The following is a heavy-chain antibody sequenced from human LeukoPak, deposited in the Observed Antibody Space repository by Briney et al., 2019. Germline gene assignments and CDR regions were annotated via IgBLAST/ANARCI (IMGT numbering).Heavy chain of an antibody. CDR1: GGSFSGYF. V-gene: IGHV4-34*01. D-gene: IGHD3-16*01. CDR2: VSQSGHT. Sequence: PSETLSLTCDVYGGSFSGYFCSWIRQSPGKDLEWIGEVSQSGHTYYNPSLMSRVTMSIDTSKNQFSLKVNSVTAADTAVYYCARGLGGPRLASWGQGTLVTVSS. J-gene: IGHJ5*01. CDR3: ARGLGGPRLAS.